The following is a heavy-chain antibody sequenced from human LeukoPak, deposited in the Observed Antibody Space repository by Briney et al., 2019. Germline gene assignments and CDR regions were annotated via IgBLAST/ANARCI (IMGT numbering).Heavy chain of an antibody. CDR3: ARALGGGSGSYSTQGWFDP. D-gene: IGHD3-10*01. CDR2: IYTSGST. CDR1: GGSISSSSYY. J-gene: IGHJ5*02. Sequence: SETLSLTCIVSGGSISSSSYYWSWIRQPAGKGLEWIGRIYTSGSTNYNPSLKSRVTISVDTSKNQFSLKLSSVTAADTAVYYCARALGGGSGSYSTQGWFDPWGQGTLVTVSS. V-gene: IGHV4-61*02.